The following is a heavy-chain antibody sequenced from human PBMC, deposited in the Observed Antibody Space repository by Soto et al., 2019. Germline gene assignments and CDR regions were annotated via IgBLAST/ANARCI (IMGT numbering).Heavy chain of an antibody. V-gene: IGHV1-18*01. Sequence: QVQLVQSGAEVKKPGASVKVSCKASGYTFTSYGISWVRQAPGQGLEWMGWISAYNGNTNYAQKLQGRVTMTTDTSTSTAYMELRSLRSDDTAVYYCARDRTGYDFWRGYNYYYYGMDVWGQGTTVTVSS. CDR3: ARDRTGYDFWRGYNYYYYGMDV. CDR1: GYTFTSYG. J-gene: IGHJ6*02. D-gene: IGHD3-3*01. CDR2: ISAYNGNT.